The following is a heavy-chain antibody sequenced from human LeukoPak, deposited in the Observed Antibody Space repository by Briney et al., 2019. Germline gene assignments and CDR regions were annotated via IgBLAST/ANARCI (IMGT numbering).Heavy chain of an antibody. J-gene: IGHJ2*01. CDR2: IYYSGST. V-gene: IGHV4-31*03. CDR3: ARGRGVTMIVVAGGYFDL. Sequence: SETLSLTCTVSGGSISSGGYYWSWIRQHPGKGLEWIGYIYYSGSTYYNPSLKSRVTISVDTSKNQFSLKLSSVTAADTAVYYCARGRGVTMIVVAGGYFDLWGRGTLVTVSS. D-gene: IGHD3-22*01. CDR1: GGSISSGGYY.